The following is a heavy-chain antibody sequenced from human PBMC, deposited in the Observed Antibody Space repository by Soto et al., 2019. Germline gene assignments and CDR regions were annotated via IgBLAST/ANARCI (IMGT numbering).Heavy chain of an antibody. CDR1: GFTFSSYS. CDR3: ARDRSSSYYYGMDV. CDR2: ISSGSSYI. D-gene: IGHD6-6*01. Sequence: PGGSLRLSXAASGFTFSSYSMNWVRQAPGKGLEWVSSISSGSSYIYYADSVKGRFTISRDNAKNSLYLQMNSLRAEDTAVYYCARDRSSSYYYGMDVWGQGTTVTVSS. V-gene: IGHV3-21*01. J-gene: IGHJ6*02.